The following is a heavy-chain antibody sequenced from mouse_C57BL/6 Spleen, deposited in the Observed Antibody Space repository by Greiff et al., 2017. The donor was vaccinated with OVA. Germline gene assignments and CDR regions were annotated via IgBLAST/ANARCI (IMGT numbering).Heavy chain of an antibody. CDR2: IDPETGGT. CDR3: TRSSSYVAWFAY. CDR1: GYTFTDYE. D-gene: IGHD1-1*01. V-gene: IGHV1-15*01. Sequence: QVQLQQSGAELVRPGASVTLSCKASGYTFTDYEMHWVKQTPVHGLEWIGAIDPETGGTAYNQKFKGKAILTADKSSSTAYMELRSLTSEDSAVYYCTRSSSYVAWFAYWGQGTLVTVSA. J-gene: IGHJ3*01.